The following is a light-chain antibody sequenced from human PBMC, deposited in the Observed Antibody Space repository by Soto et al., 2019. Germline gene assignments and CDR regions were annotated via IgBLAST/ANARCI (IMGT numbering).Light chain of an antibody. CDR2: DAS. CDR3: QQSWSVPLT. J-gene: IGKJ4*01. Sequence: DIQMTQSPSTLSASVGDRVTITCRASQSIKSWLAWYQQKPGTAPKLLIYDASTLHSGVASRFSGSGSGTDFTLTISSLQPEDFATYYCQQSWSVPLTFGGGSMVDIK. CDR1: QSIKSW. V-gene: IGKV1-39*01.